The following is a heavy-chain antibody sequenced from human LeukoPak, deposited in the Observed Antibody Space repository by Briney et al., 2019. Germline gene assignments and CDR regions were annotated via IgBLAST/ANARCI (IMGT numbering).Heavy chain of an antibody. CDR2: ISSSTSYI. CDR3: AKSPSGYKGTWFDP. V-gene: IGHV3-21*04. Sequence: GGSLRLSCAASGFTFSSYSMNWVRQAPGKGLEWVPSISSSTSYIYYADSVKGRFTISRDNAKNSLYLQMNSLRAEDTAVYYCAKSPSGYKGTWFDPWGQGTLVTVSS. J-gene: IGHJ5*02. D-gene: IGHD5-18*01. CDR1: GFTFSSYS.